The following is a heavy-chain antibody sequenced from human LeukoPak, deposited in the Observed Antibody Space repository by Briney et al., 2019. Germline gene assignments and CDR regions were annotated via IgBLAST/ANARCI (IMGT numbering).Heavy chain of an antibody. J-gene: IGHJ4*02. CDR2: IKQDGSDK. CDR3: AKDTLPYCNSTSCYVDY. V-gene: IGHV3-7*01. Sequence: GSLRLSCAASGFTFSDYWMTWVRQAPGKGLEWVAKIKQDGSDKYYVDSVKGRFTISRDNAKNSVLLQMNSLRAEDTAVYYCAKDTLPYCNSTSCYVDYWGQGTLVTVSS. D-gene: IGHD2-2*01. CDR1: GFTFSDYW.